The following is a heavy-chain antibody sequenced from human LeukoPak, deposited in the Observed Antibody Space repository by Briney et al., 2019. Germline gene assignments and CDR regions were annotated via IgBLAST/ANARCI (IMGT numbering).Heavy chain of an antibody. J-gene: IGHJ3*02. CDR1: GGSISSYY. CDR2: IYYSGST. D-gene: IGHD4-17*01. Sequence: SETLSLTCTVSGGSISSYYWSWIWQPPGKGLEWIGYIYYSGSTNYNPSLKSRVTISVDTSKNQFSLKLSSVTAADTAVYYCARLTVTTRSFDIWGQGTMVTVSS. CDR3: ARLTVTTRSFDI. V-gene: IGHV4-59*08.